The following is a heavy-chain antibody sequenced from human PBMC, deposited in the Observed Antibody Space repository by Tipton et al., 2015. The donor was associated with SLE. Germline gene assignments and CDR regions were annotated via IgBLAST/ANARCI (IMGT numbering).Heavy chain of an antibody. D-gene: IGHD3/OR15-3a*01. CDR3: ARGDWVTTSYWFDF. CDR2: IYHSGST. Sequence: LRLSCAVSGGSISSGGYSWSWIRQPPGKGLEWIGYIYHSGSTYYNPSLKSRVTISVDRSKNQFSLKLSSVTAADTAVYYCARGDWVTTSYWFDFWGHGTLVTVSS. CDR1: GGSISSGGYS. J-gene: IGHJ5*01. V-gene: IGHV4-30-2*01.